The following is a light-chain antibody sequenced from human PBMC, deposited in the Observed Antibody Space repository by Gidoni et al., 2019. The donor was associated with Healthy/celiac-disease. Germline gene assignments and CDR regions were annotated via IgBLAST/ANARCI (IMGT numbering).Light chain of an antibody. V-gene: IGKV3-11*01. CDR3: QRRSNWPPIT. J-gene: IGKJ5*01. Sequence: ELVSTQPPATLSLSLGETATPSCRASQSVSSYLAWYQQKPGQATRLLIYDASNRATGIPARFSGSGSGTDFTLTSSSLEPEDVAVYYCQRRSNWPPITFGQGTRLEIK. CDR2: DAS. CDR1: QSVSSY.